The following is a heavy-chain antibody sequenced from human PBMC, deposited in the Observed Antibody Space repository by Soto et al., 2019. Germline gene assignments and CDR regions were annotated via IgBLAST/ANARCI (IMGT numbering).Heavy chain of an antibody. CDR2: ISGSGGST. CDR1: GFTFSSYA. CDR3: AYLTGYSSGWYFGY. V-gene: IGHV3-23*01. J-gene: IGHJ4*02. Sequence: GGSLRLSCAASGFTFSSYAMSWVRQAPGKGLEWVSAISGSGGSTYYADSVKGRFTISRDNSKNTLYLQMNSLRAEDTAVYYCAYLTGYSSGWYFGYWGQGTLVTVSS. D-gene: IGHD6-19*01.